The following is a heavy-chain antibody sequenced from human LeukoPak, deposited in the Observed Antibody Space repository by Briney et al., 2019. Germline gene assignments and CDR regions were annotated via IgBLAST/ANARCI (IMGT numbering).Heavy chain of an antibody. V-gene: IGHV3-74*01. J-gene: IGHJ4*02. CDR3: ARDLTGISDY. CDR1: GFTLSSYW. Sequence: GGSLRLSCAASGFTLSSYWMHWVRQAPGKGLVWVSRISGDGSTTSYADSVKGRFTISRDNAKNTLYLQMNSLRVEDTAVYYCARDLTGISDYWGQGTLVTVSS. D-gene: IGHD7-27*01. CDR2: ISGDGSTT.